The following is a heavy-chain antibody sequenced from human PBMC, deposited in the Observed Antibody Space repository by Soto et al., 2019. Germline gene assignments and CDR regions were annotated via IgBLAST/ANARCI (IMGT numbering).Heavy chain of an antibody. Sequence: PGGSLRLSCAGSGFTFSGSAMHWVRQASGKGLEWVGRIRSKANSYATAYAASVKGRFTISRDDSKNTAYLQMNSLKTEDTAVYYCTRRVAARPGGYYYYGMDVWGQGTTVTVSS. CDR1: GFTFSGSA. D-gene: IGHD6-6*01. CDR3: TRRVAARPGGYYYYGMDV. V-gene: IGHV3-73*01. CDR2: IRSKANSYAT. J-gene: IGHJ6*02.